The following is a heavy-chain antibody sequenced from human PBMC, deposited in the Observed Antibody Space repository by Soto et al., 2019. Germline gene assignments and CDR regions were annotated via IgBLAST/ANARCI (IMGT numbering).Heavy chain of an antibody. J-gene: IGHJ5*02. V-gene: IGHV1-2*04. CDR1: GYTFTGYY. D-gene: IGHD3-10*01. Sequence: ASVKVSCKASGYTFTGYYMHWVRQAPGQGLEWMGWINPNSGGTNYAQKFQGWVTMTRDTSISTAYMELSRLRSDDTAVYYCARSFGDDNPNWFDPWGQGTLVNVSS. CDR2: INPNSGGT. CDR3: ARSFGDDNPNWFDP.